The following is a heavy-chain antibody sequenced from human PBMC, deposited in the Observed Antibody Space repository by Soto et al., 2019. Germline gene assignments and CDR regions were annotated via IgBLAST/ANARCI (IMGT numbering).Heavy chain of an antibody. D-gene: IGHD3-10*01. V-gene: IGHV3-21*01. Sequence: EVHLVESGGGLVKPGGSLRLSCAASGFTFSSYSMNWVRQAPGKGLEWVSSISSSSSYIYYADSVKGRFTISRDNAKNSLYLQMNSLRAEDTAVYYCARAALLWFGEFVIEAYYMDVWGKGTTVTVSS. CDR3: ARAALLWFGEFVIEAYYMDV. J-gene: IGHJ6*03. CDR1: GFTFSSYS. CDR2: ISSSSSYI.